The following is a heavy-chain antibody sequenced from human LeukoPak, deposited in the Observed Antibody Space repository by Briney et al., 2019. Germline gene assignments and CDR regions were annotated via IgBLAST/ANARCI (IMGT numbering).Heavy chain of an antibody. CDR2: IRPGGTET. CDR1: GFSLSTYW. J-gene: IGHJ4*02. Sequence: SLRLSCAASGFSLSTYWATWGREAPATGQEWVANIRPGGTETYYVEPVKGRFTISRDNAKNLVYLQMNSLRAEDSAVYHCGRFGYVAGVDLWGQGTLVTVSS. D-gene: IGHD6-19*01. V-gene: IGHV3-7*01. CDR3: GRFGYVAGVDL.